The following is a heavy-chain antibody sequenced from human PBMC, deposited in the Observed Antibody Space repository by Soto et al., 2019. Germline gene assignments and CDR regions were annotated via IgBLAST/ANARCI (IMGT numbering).Heavy chain of an antibody. D-gene: IGHD3-3*01. V-gene: IGHV3-74*01. CDR1: GFTFSVYW. CDR3: ARGGFLGLFDY. J-gene: IGHJ4*02. Sequence: GGSLRLSCAASGFTFSVYWMHWVRQAPGKGLVWVSRINSDGSSTSYADSVKGRFTISRDNAKNTLYLQMNSLRAADTAVYYCARGGFLGLFDYWGQGTLVTVSS. CDR2: INSDGSST.